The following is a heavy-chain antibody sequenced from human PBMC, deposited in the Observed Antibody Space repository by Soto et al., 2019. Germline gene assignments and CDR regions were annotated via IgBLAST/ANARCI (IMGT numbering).Heavy chain of an antibody. CDR3: ARAGDYSTSAPFDN. V-gene: IGHV3-74*01. J-gene: IGHJ4*02. CDR2: INSEGSST. Sequence: PGGSRRLSRPASGFTLSRDWMGWVSHVAGKGLVWVSRINSEGSSTSYADSVKGRWTISRDTAQNTLYLQMNSLRAEDTAVYYCARAGDYSTSAPFDNWGQGTQVTVSS. CDR1: GFTLSRDW. D-gene: IGHD6-6*01.